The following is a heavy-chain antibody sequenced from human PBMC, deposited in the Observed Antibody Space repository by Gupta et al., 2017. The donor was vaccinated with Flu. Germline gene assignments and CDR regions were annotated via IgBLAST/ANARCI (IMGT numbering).Heavy chain of an antibody. D-gene: IGHD6-19*01. J-gene: IGHJ4*02. CDR1: GYTFTRFD. V-gene: IGHV1-8*01. CDR3: ARGVGAVGDF. CDR2: MTPDNGIT. Sequence: QVPLVQSGAEVKKPGASVKVSCKASGYTFTRFDINWVRQATGQGLEWLGWMTPDNGITKYAQKFQGRVTMTRNASIGTAYMELSSLRSEDTAVYYCARGVGAVGDFWGQGTLVTVSS.